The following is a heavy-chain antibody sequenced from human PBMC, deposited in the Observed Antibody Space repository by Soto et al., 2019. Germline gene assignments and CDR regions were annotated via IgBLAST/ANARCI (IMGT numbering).Heavy chain of an antibody. CDR1: GGSFSGYY. J-gene: IGHJ4*02. D-gene: IGHD2-8*02. CDR3: ARDKITGLFDY. CDR2: INHSGST. Sequence: QVQLQQWGAGLLKPSETLSLTCAVYGGSFSGYYWTWIRQPPGTGLEWIGEINHSGSTNYNPSLKGRGTISVATSKNQFSLKLTSVTAADTAVSYCARDKITGLFDYWGQGTLVTVSS. V-gene: IGHV4-34*01.